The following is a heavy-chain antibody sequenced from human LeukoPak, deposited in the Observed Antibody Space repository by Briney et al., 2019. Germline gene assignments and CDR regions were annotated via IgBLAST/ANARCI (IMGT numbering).Heavy chain of an antibody. D-gene: IGHD6-19*01. CDR2: ISSISSYI. Sequence: PGGSLRLSCAASGFTFSSYSMNWVRQAPGKGLEWVSSISSISSYIYYADPVKGRFTISRDNAKNSLYLQMNSLRAEDTAVYYCARYSIGWYYWGQGTLVTVPS. CDR1: GFTFSSYS. V-gene: IGHV3-21*01. J-gene: IGHJ4*02. CDR3: ARYSIGWYY.